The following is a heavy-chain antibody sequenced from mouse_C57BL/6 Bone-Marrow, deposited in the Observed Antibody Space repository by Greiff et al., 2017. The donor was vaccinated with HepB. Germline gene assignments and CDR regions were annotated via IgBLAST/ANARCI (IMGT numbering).Heavy chain of an antibody. Sequence: EVKLVESGGGLVQPKGSLKLSCAASGFTFNTYAMHWVRQAPGKGLEWVARIRSKSSHYATYYADSVKDRFTISRDDSQSMLYLQMNNLKTEDTAMYYCVRDGGSSSLFAYWGQGTLVTVSA. J-gene: IGHJ3*01. CDR3: VRDGGSSSLFAY. V-gene: IGHV10-3*01. D-gene: IGHD1-1*01. CDR2: IRSKSSHYAT. CDR1: GFTFNTYA.